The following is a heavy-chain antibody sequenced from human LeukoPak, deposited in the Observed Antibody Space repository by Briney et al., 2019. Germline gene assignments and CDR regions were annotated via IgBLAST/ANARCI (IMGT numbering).Heavy chain of an antibody. CDR3: ARVKSSSWYWAFDI. CDR2: IYYSGST. CDR1: GGSISSYY. J-gene: IGHJ3*02. Sequence: PSETLPLTCTVSGGSISSYYWSWIRQPPGKGLEWIGYIYYSGSTNYNPSLKSRVTISVDTSKNQFSLKLSSVTAADTAVYYCARVKSSSWYWAFDIWGQGTMVTVSS. V-gene: IGHV4-59*01. D-gene: IGHD6-13*01.